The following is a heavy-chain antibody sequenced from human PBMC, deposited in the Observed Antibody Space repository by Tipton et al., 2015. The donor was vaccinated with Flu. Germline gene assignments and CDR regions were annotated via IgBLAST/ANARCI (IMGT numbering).Heavy chain of an antibody. CDR2: LNHSGST. CDR3: AIGPHYYVSVSYRWFDP. CDR1: GGSFSGYY. V-gene: IGHV4-34*01. D-gene: IGHD3-10*01. J-gene: IGHJ5*02. Sequence: TLSLTCAVYGGSFSGYYWSWIRQPPGKGLEWIGELNHSGSTNYNPSLKSRVTISVDTSKNQFSLKLSSVTAADTAVYYCAIGPHYYVSVSYRWFDPWGQGTLFTVSS.